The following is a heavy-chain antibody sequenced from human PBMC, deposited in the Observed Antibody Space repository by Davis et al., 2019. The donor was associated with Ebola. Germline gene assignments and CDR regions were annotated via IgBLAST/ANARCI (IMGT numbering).Heavy chain of an antibody. D-gene: IGHD4-23*01. CDR3: ARMYGGNSKYFQH. CDR1: GFTFSSYA. Sequence: GESLKISCAASGFTFSSYAMSWVRQAPGKGLEWVSAISGSGGSTYYADSVKGRFTISRDNSKNTLYLQMNSLRAEDTAVYYCARMYGGNSKYFQHWGQGTLVTVSS. J-gene: IGHJ1*01. CDR2: ISGSGGST. V-gene: IGHV3-23*01.